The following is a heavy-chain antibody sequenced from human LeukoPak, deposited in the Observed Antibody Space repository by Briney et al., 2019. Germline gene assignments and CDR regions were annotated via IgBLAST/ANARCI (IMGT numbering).Heavy chain of an antibody. Sequence: GGSLRLSCAASGFTFDDYAMHWVRQAPGKGLEWVSDITWNSGSIGYADSVKGRFTISRDNAKNSLYLQMNSLRAEDMALYYCAAYSSRHQAFDYWGQGTLVTVSS. CDR2: ITWNSGSI. CDR1: GFTFDDYA. J-gene: IGHJ4*02. D-gene: IGHD6-13*01. CDR3: AAYSSRHQAFDY. V-gene: IGHV3-9*03.